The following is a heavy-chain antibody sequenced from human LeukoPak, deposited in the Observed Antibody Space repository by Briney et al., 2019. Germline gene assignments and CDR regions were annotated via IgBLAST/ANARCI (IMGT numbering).Heavy chain of an antibody. CDR1: GYTLTELS. CDR3: ARDARGAAAADDPLDV. D-gene: IGHD6-13*01. V-gene: IGHV1-24*01. J-gene: IGHJ3*01. CDR2: FDPEDGET. Sequence: ASVKVSCKVSGYTLTELSMHWVRQAPGKGLEWMGGFDPEDGETIYAQKFQARVTMTRDTSINTAYKELSSLTSEDTAVYYCARDARGAAAADDPLDVWGQGTTVIVSS.